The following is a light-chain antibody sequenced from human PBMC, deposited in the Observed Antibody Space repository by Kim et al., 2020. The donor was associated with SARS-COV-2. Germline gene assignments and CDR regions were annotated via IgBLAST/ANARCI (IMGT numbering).Light chain of an antibody. V-gene: IGKV3-15*01. J-gene: IGKJ1*01. CDR1: QSVSYN. Sequence: PGERATRSCRASQSVSYNLAWYQQKPGQAPRLLIYGTSTRATGIPARFSGSGSRTQFTLTISSLQSEDFAVYYCQQYNNWPPVWTFGQGTKVDIK. CDR2: GTS. CDR3: QQYNNWPPVWT.